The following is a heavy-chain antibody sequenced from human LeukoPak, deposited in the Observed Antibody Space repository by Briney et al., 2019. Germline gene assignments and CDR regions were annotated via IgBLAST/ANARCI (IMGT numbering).Heavy chain of an antibody. Sequence: PSETLSLTCAVYGGSFSGYYWSWIRQPPGKGLEWIGEINHSGSTNYNPSLKSRVTISVDTSKNQFSLKLSPVTAADTAVYYCARLPDYPYYFDYWGQGTLVTVSS. CDR1: GGSFSGYY. J-gene: IGHJ4*02. D-gene: IGHD4-11*01. CDR3: ARLPDYPYYFDY. V-gene: IGHV4-34*01. CDR2: INHSGST.